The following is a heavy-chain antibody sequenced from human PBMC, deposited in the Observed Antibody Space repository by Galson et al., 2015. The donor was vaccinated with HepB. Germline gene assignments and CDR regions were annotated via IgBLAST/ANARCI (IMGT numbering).Heavy chain of an antibody. V-gene: IGHV3-23*01. Sequence: SLRLSCAASGFIFSSYAMTWVRQAPGKGLEWVSTINGGGGSIYYADSVKGRFTISRDSSKNTLYLQMNSLRAEDTAVYYCAKTLSSTWSFDCWGQGTLVTVSS. CDR1: GFIFSSYA. J-gene: IGHJ4*02. CDR3: AKTLSSTWSFDC. D-gene: IGHD6-13*01. CDR2: INGGGGSI.